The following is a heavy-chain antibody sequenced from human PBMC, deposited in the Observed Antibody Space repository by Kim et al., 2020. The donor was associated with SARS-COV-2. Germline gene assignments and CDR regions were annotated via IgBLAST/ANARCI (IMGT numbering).Heavy chain of an antibody. Sequence: DSAVKGRFTIPREDSKTSLYLQMNSLKTEDTAVYYCARLGRYSGSYYLDYWGQGTLVTVSS. CDR3: ARLGRYSGSYYLDY. V-gene: IGHV3-72*01. D-gene: IGHD1-26*01. J-gene: IGHJ4*02.